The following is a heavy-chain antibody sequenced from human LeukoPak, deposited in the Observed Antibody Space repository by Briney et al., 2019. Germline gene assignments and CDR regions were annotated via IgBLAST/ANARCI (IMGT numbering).Heavy chain of an antibody. Sequence: PGESLRLSCAASGFTFSSYWMSWVRQAPGKGLEWVANIKQDGSEKYYVDSVKGRFTISRDNAKNSLYLQMNRLRAEDTAVYYCARVQPLEWLTHSFDYWGQGTLVTVSS. CDR1: GFTFSSYW. V-gene: IGHV3-7*01. D-gene: IGHD3-3*01. CDR3: ARVQPLEWLTHSFDY. CDR2: IKQDGSEK. J-gene: IGHJ4*02.